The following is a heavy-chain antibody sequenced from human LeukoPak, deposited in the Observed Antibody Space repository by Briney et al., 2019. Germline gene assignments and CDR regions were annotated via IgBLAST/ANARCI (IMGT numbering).Heavy chain of an antibody. D-gene: IGHD3-3*01. V-gene: IGHV1-18*01. CDR3: ARASWYYDFWTWNCYYYYMDV. CDR2: ISAYNGNT. J-gene: IGHJ6*03. CDR1: GYTFTSYG. Sequence: ASVKVSCKASGYTFTSYGISWVRQAPGQGLEWMGWISAYNGNTNYAQKLQGSVTMTTDTSTSTAYMELRSLRSDDTAVYYCARASWYYDFWTWNCYYYYMDVWGKGTTVTVSS.